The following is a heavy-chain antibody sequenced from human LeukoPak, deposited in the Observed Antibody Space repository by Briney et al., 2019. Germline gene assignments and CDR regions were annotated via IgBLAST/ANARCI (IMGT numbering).Heavy chain of an antibody. D-gene: IGHD2-15*01. V-gene: IGHV1-2*02. Sequence: ASVKVSCKASGYSFSDYYIHWVRQAPGQGLEWMGWINCNSGGTTYAQRFQGRVTMTRDRSMTTAYMELSRLTSDETAVYFCAREVVEARTAFDYWGQGTLVTVSS. CDR1: GYSFSDYY. J-gene: IGHJ4*02. CDR3: AREVVEARTAFDY. CDR2: INCNSGGT.